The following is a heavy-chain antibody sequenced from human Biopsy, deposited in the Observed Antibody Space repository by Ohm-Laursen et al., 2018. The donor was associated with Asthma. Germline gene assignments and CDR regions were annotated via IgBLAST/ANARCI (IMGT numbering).Heavy chain of an antibody. D-gene: IGHD6-19*01. Sequence: SLRLSCAASRFTYEMHWVRQAPGKGLEWVAVISYDGGSIYYADSVKGRFTISRDNSKNTLSLQMNSLTAEDTAVYYCAKEGVAGTHIEDWGQGTLVTVSS. CDR2: ISYDGGSI. CDR1: RFTYE. J-gene: IGHJ4*02. V-gene: IGHV3-30*04. CDR3: AKEGVAGTHIED.